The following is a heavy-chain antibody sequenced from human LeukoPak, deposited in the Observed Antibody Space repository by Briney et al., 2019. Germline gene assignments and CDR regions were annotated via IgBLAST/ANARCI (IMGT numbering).Heavy chain of an antibody. CDR2: INPSGGST. J-gene: IGHJ4*02. D-gene: IGHD3-3*01. CDR3: ARDLGLSYDFWSGYYNSPLDY. Sequence: ASVKVSCKASGYTFSGHYLHWVRQAPGQGLEWMGIINPSGGSTSYAQKFQGRVTMTRDTSTSTAYMELRSLRSDDTAVYYCARDLGLSYDFWSGYYNSPLDYWGQGTLVTVSS. V-gene: IGHV1-46*01. CDR1: GYTFSGHY.